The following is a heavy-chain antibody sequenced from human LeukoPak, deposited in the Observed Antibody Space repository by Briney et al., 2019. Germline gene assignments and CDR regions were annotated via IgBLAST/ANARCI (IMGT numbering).Heavy chain of an antibody. V-gene: IGHV4-59*01. Sequence: SETLSLTCTVSGGPINEYYWSWIRQTPGKGLEWIGYIHFSGTTNYNPSLTSRVIVSLDTSKNQFSLKLSSVTAADTAVYYCARGGAGYNYFDYWGQGSLVTVSS. CDR1: GGPINEYY. CDR3: ARGGAGYNYFDY. CDR2: IHFSGTT. D-gene: IGHD5-24*01. J-gene: IGHJ4*02.